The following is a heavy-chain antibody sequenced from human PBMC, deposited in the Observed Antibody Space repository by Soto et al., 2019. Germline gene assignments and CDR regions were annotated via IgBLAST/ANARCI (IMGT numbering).Heavy chain of an antibody. CDR3: ARSHGSSTSLEIYYYYYYGMDV. J-gene: IGHJ6*02. CDR1: GGTFSSYA. V-gene: IGHV1-69*01. D-gene: IGHD2-2*01. CDR2: IIPISGTA. Sequence: QVQLVQSGAEVKKPGSSVKVSCKASGGTFSSYAISWVRQAPGQGLEWMGGIIPISGTANYAQKFHGRVTITADESTSTVYMGLSSLRSEDTAVYFCARSHGSSTSLEIYYYYYYGMDVWGQGTTVTVSS.